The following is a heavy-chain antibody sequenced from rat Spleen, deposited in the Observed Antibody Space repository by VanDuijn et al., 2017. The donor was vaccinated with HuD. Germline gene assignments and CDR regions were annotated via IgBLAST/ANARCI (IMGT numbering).Heavy chain of an antibody. CDR2: ISSSISYT. D-gene: IGHD1-7*01. CDR3: ATQHYGFHY. Sequence: EVQLVESGGGLVQPGRSLKLSCVASGFTFNDYWMTWIRQAPGKGLEWVATISSSISYTYYPDSVKGRFAISRDNAKSTLYLQMDSLRSEDTATYYCATQHYGFHYWGQGVMVTVSS. CDR1: GFTFNDYW. J-gene: IGHJ2*01. V-gene: IGHV5-31*01.